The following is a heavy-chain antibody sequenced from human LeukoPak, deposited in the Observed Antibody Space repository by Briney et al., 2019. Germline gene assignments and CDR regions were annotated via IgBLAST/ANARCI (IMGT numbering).Heavy chain of an antibody. Sequence: PGGSLRLSCAASGFTFSGCSMNWVRQAPGKGLEWVSSISSSTTYIYYADSVKGRFTISRDNAKNSLYLQMNSLRAEDTAIYYCARGGEFDSIYNWFDPWGQGTQVTVSS. CDR1: GFTFSGCS. D-gene: IGHD2-21*01. CDR3: ARGGEFDSIYNWFDP. J-gene: IGHJ5*02. CDR2: ISSSTTYI. V-gene: IGHV3-21*06.